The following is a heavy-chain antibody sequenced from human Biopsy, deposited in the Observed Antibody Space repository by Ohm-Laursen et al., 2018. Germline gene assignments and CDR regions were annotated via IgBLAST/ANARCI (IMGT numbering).Heavy chain of an antibody. CDR2: INPSGSTT. CDR1: GYSFTSYY. CDR3: ARNTGWYGDLYYFDY. D-gene: IGHD6-19*01. Sequence: SVKVSCKASGYSFTSYYMHRVRQAPGQGLEWMGMINPSGSTTSYPQIFQGRVTMTRDTSKSTVYMELSSLRSADTAVYFCARNTGWYGDLYYFDYWGQGTLVTVSS. J-gene: IGHJ4*02. V-gene: IGHV1-46*01.